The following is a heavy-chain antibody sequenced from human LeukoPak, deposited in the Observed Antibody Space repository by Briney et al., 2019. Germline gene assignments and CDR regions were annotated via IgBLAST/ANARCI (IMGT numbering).Heavy chain of an antibody. V-gene: IGHV4-34*01. CDR2: INHSGST. D-gene: IGHD2-15*01. J-gene: IGHJ2*01. Sequence: SETLSLTCAVYGGSFSGYYWSWIRQPPGKGLEWIGEINHSGSTNYNPSLKSRVTISVDTSKNQFSLKLSSVTAADTAVYYCARVQDCSGGSCYDWYFDLWGRGTLVTVSS. CDR3: ARVQDCSGGSCYDWYFDL. CDR1: GGSFSGYY.